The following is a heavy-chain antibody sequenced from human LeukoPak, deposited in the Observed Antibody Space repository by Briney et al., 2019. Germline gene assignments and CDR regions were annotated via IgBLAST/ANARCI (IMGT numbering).Heavy chain of an antibody. Sequence: PGESLKISCQGSGYSFTSYWIGWVRQMPGKGLEWMGIIYPGDSDTRYSPSFQGHVTISANKSISTAYLQWSSLKASDTAIYYCARDYSYDSSGGYYYYWGQGTLVTVSS. CDR3: ARDYSYDSSGGYYYY. V-gene: IGHV5-51*01. CDR1: GYSFTSYW. J-gene: IGHJ4*02. D-gene: IGHD3-22*01. CDR2: IYPGDSDT.